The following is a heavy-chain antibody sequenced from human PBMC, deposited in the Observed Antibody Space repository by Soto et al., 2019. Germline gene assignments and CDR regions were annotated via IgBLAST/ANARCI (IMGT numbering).Heavy chain of an antibody. CDR1: GFTFSSYS. Sequence: EVQLVESGGGLVKPGGSLRLSCAASGFTFSSYSMNWVSQAPGKGLEWVSSISSSSSYIYYADSVKGRFTISRDNAKNSLYLQMNSLRAEDTAVYYCARGKGCSGGSCYFDYWGQGTLVTVSS. J-gene: IGHJ4*02. V-gene: IGHV3-21*01. CDR3: ARGKGCSGGSCYFDY. CDR2: ISSSSSYI. D-gene: IGHD2-15*01.